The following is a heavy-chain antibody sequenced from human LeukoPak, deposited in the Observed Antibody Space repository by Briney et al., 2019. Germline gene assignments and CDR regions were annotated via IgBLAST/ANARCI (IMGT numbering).Heavy chain of an antibody. CDR1: GFTFRSHG. Sequence: GGSLRLSCAAFGFTFRSHGMHWVRRAPGKGLEWVAFIRYDGSNQYYADSVKDRFTISRDNSKYTLYLQMNSLRTDDTAVYYCAKDPGEAPPGYYMDVWGKGTTVIISS. D-gene: IGHD2-21*01. V-gene: IGHV3-30*02. J-gene: IGHJ6*04. CDR3: AKDPGEAPPGYYMDV. CDR2: IRYDGSNQ.